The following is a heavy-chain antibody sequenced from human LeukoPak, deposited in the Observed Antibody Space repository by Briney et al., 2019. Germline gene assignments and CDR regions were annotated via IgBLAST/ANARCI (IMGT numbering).Heavy chain of an antibody. Sequence: PSETLSLTCTVSGGSISSYYWSWIRQPPGKGLEWIGYIYYSGSTNYNPSLKSRVTISVDPSKNQFSLKLSSVTAADTAVYYCARQNYDILTGYGMDVWGQGTTVTVSS. CDR1: GGSISSYY. V-gene: IGHV4-59*08. D-gene: IGHD3-9*01. J-gene: IGHJ6*02. CDR2: IYYSGST. CDR3: ARQNYDILTGYGMDV.